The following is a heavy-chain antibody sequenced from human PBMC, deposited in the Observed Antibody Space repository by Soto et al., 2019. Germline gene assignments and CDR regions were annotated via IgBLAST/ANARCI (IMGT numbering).Heavy chain of an antibody. Sequence: SETLSLTCTVSGGSISSDSSYWSWIRQRPGMGLEWIGYIFYSGAFYYTPSLRGRVMILADTSKNHFTLRLSSVTAADTAVYYCARAPENPSIFGVALPYFFDSWGQGTQVTVS. CDR1: GGSISSDSSY. V-gene: IGHV4-31*03. J-gene: IGHJ4*02. CDR2: IFYSGAF. D-gene: IGHD3-3*01. CDR3: ARAPENPSIFGVALPYFFDS.